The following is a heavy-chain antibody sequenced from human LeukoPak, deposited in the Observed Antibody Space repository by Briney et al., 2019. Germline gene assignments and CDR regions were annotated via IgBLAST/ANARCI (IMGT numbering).Heavy chain of an antibody. CDR3: AKWGDYDILTGYYDSDY. V-gene: IGHV3-11*03. CDR1: GFTFSDYY. Sequence: PGGSLRLSCAASGFTFSDYYMSWIRQAPGKGLEWVSYISSSSSYTNYADSVKGRFTISRDNPKNTLYLQMNSLRAEDTAVYYCAKWGDYDILTGYYDSDYWGQGTLVTVSS. D-gene: IGHD3-9*01. J-gene: IGHJ4*02. CDR2: ISSSSSYT.